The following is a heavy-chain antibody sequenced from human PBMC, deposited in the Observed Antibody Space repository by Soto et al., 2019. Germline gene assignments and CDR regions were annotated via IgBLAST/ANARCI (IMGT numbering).Heavy chain of an antibody. CDR2: IYSGGST. V-gene: IGHV3-53*01. CDR3: AIFYDFWTGPRDY. CDR1: GRSGFSNY. Sequence: GGSLRLACAASGRSGFSNYMSWFRQAPGKGLEWVAVIYSGGSTYYADSVEGRFTISRDDSKNTVFLQMDRLRAEDTALYYCAIFYDFWTGPRDYWGQGILVTVSS. J-gene: IGHJ4*02. D-gene: IGHD3-3*01.